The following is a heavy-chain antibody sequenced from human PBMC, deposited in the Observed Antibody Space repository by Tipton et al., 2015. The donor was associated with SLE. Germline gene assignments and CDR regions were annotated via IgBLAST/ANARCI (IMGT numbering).Heavy chain of an antibody. CDR2: ISSSGSTI. J-gene: IGHJ2*01. CDR3: ARSGLDWYFDL. V-gene: IGHV3-48*03. Sequence: QLVQSGGGLVQPGGSLRLSCAASGFTFSSYEMNWVRQAPGKGLEWVSYISSSGSTIYYADSVKGRFTISRENAKNSLYLQMNSLRAGDTAVYYCARSGLDWYFDLWGRGTLVTVSS. CDR1: GFTFSSYE. D-gene: IGHD1-14*01.